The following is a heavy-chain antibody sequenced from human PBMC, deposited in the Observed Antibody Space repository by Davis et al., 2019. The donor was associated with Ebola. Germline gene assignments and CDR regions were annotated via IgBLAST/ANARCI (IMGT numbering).Heavy chain of an antibody. Sequence: PGGSLRLSCAASGFTFSSYAMHWVRQAPGKGLEWVAVISYDGSNKYYADSVKGRFTISRDNAKNSLYLQMNSLRAEDTALYYCAKDIMGLGGVVANAFDIWCQGTMVTVSS. CDR2: ISYDGSNK. D-gene: IGHD2-15*01. CDR1: GFTFSSYA. V-gene: IGHV3-30-3*01. J-gene: IGHJ3*02. CDR3: AKDIMGLGGVVANAFDI.